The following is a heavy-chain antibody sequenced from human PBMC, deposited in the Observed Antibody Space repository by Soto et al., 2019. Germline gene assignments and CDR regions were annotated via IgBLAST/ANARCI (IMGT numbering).Heavy chain of an antibody. Sequence: SETLSLTCAVYGGSFSGYYWSWIRQPPGKGLEWIGEINHSGSTNYNPSLKSRVTISVDTSKNQFSLKLSSVTAADTAVYYCARGMGAENTFYYYYGMDVWGQGTTVTVSS. D-gene: IGHD3-16*01. J-gene: IGHJ6*02. CDR3: ARGMGAENTFYYYYGMDV. CDR2: INHSGST. CDR1: GGSFSGYY. V-gene: IGHV4-34*01.